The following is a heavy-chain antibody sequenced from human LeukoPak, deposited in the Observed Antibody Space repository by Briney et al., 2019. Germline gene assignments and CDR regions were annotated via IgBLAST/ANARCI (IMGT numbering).Heavy chain of an antibody. J-gene: IGHJ5*02. D-gene: IGHD2-2*01. CDR3: ARADPGRYCGITSCYNWFDP. CDR2: IYYSGST. CDR1: GGSISSGDYY. V-gene: IGHV4-30-4*08. Sequence: SETLSLTCTVSGGSISSGDYYWSWIRQPPGTGLEWIGYIYYSGSTYYNPSLKSQVTISVDTSRNLFSLKLSSVTAADTAVYYWARADPGRYCGITSCYNWFDPWAREPWSPSPQ.